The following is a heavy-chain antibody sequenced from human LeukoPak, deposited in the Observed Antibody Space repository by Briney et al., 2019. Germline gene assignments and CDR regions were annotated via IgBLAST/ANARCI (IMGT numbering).Heavy chain of an antibody. CDR2: INTNTGNP. Sequence: ASVKVSCKASGYTFTSYAMNWVRQAPGQGLEWMGWINTNTGNPTYAQGFTGRFVFSLDTSVSTAYLQISSLKVEDTAVYYCARGSLWYSSGWYVGSGDYWGQGTLVTVSS. J-gene: IGHJ4*02. V-gene: IGHV7-4-1*02. CDR1: GYTFTSYA. D-gene: IGHD6-19*01. CDR3: ARGSLWYSSGWYVGSGDY.